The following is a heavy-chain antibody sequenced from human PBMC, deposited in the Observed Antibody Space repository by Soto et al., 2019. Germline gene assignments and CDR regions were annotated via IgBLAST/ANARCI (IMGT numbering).Heavy chain of an antibody. CDR3: ATTTGAYCGGDCFPVGAFDI. V-gene: IGHV4-34*01. J-gene: IGHJ3*02. D-gene: IGHD2-21*02. CDR1: GGSFSGYY. Sequence: PSETLSLTCAVYGGSFSGYYWSWIRQPPGNGLEWIGEINHSGSTNYNPSLKSRVTISVDTSKNQFSLKLSSVTAADTAVYYCATTTGAYCGGDCFPVGAFDIWGQGTMVTVSS. CDR2: INHSGST.